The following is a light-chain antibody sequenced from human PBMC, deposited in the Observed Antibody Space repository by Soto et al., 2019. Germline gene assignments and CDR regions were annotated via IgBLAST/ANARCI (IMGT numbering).Light chain of an antibody. CDR2: GAS. Sequence: EIVLTQSPGTLSLSPGERVTLSFSASQSVTTRLAWYQHKPGQAPTLLMSGASNRASGVPVRFSGSGSGTDFTLTITRLEPEDFALYYCQQYGGSPITFGLGTRLEIK. CDR3: QQYGGSPIT. J-gene: IGKJ5*01. CDR1: QSVTTR. V-gene: IGKV3-20*01.